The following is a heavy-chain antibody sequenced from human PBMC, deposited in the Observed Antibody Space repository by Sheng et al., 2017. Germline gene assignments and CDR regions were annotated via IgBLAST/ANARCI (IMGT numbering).Heavy chain of an antibody. CDR2: VNHSGST. J-gene: IGHJ4*02. CDR1: GGSFSGYY. Sequence: QVQLQQWGAGLLKPSETLSLTCAVYGGSFSGYYWSWIRQPPREGAWSGLGKVNHSGSTNYNPSLKSRVTISVDTSKNQFSLKLSSVTAADTAVYYCARMVDTAMVFSYFDYWGQGTLVTVSS. D-gene: IGHD5-18*01. CDR3: ARMVDTAMVFSYFDY. V-gene: IGHV4-34*01.